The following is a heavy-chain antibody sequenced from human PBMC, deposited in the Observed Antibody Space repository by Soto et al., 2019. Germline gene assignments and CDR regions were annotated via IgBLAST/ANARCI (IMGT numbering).Heavy chain of an antibody. CDR3: AKAPWNLAHTYYFDF. J-gene: IGHJ4*02. CDR1: GFTFSSFA. Sequence: QVRLVESGGGVVQPGRSLRLSCAASGFTFSSFAMHWVRQAPGKGLEWVAVITSDGTKEYYADSVRGRFTISRDNSGNTVYLHMNSLGGDDTAVYYCAKAPWNLAHTYYFDFWGQGTLVTVSS. CDR2: ITSDGTKE. V-gene: IGHV3-30-3*01. D-gene: IGHD1-1*01.